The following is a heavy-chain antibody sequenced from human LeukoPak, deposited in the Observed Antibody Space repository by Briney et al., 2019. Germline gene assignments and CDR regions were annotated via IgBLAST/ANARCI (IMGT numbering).Heavy chain of an antibody. D-gene: IGHD1-26*01. CDR3: AKESQLSYSGTFYIDY. CDR2: IRYDGSNK. V-gene: IGHV3-30*04. J-gene: IGHJ4*02. Sequence: QPGRSLRLSCAASGFTFSSYAMHWVRQAPGKGLEWVGFIRYDGSNKYYADSVKGRFTISRDSFENTLYLEMNSLRAEDTAVYYCAKESQLSYSGTFYIDYWGQGTLVTVSS. CDR1: GFTFSSYA.